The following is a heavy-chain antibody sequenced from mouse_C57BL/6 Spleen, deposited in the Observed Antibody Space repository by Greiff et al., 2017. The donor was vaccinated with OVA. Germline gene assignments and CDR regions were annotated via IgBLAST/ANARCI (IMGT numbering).Heavy chain of an antibody. J-gene: IGHJ4*01. V-gene: IGHV1-53*01. CDR1: GYTFTSYW. CDR3: ARSDYYAMDY. Sequence: VQLEESGTELVKPGASVKLSCKASGYTFTSYWMHWVKQRPGQGLEWIGNINPSNGGTNYNEKFKSKATLTVDKSSSTAYMQLSSQTSEDSSVYYGARSDYYAMDYWGQGTSVTVSS. CDR2: INPSNGGT.